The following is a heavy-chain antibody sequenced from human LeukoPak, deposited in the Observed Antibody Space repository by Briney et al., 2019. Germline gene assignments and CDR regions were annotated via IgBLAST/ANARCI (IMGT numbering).Heavy chain of an antibody. CDR2: IYYSGST. Sequence: SETLSLTCTVSGGSISSYYWSWIRQPPGKGLEWIGYIYYSGSTNYNPSLKSRVTISVDTSKNQFSLKLSSVTAADTAVYYCARVSPPNSYYDFWSGYYTAYFDYWGQGILVTVSS. CDR1: GGSISSYY. D-gene: IGHD3-3*01. V-gene: IGHV4-59*01. CDR3: ARVSPPNSYYDFWSGYYTAYFDY. J-gene: IGHJ4*02.